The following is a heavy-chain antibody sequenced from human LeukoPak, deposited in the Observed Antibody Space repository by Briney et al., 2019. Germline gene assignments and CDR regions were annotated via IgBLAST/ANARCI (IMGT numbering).Heavy chain of an antibody. CDR3: ARGPGYSSGWSTGMPKGWFDP. CDR1: GYTFTSYY. D-gene: IGHD6-19*01. J-gene: IGHJ5*02. V-gene: IGHV1-8*01. Sequence: ASVKVSCKTSGYTFTSYYINWVRQATGQGLEWMGWMNPNSGNTGYAQKFQGRVTMTRNTSINTAYMELSSLRSEDTAVYYCARGPGYSSGWSTGMPKGWFDPWGQGTLVTVSS. CDR2: MNPNSGNT.